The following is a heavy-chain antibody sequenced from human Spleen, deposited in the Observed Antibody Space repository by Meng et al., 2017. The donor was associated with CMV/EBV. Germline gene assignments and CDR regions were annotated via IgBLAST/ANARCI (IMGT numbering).Heavy chain of an antibody. Sequence: ASVKVSCKASGYTFTAYYMHWVRQAPGQGLEWMGWINPNSGGTNYAEKFQGRVTMTRDTSIRTAHMELARLRSDDTAVYYCARGGGSHYKEYNWFDPWGQGTLVTVSS. CDR1: GYTFTAYY. J-gene: IGHJ5*02. CDR3: ARGGGSHYKEYNWFDP. CDR2: INPNSGGT. D-gene: IGHD1-26*01. V-gene: IGHV1-2*02.